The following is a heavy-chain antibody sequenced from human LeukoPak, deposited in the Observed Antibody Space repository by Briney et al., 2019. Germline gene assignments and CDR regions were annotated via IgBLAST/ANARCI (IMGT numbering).Heavy chain of an antibody. D-gene: IGHD5-18*01. Sequence: GGSLRLSCAASGFTFSSYEMNWVRQAPGKGLEWVSYISSSGSTIYYADSVKGRFTTSRDNSKNSLYLQMNSLRAEDTAVYYCARRSHNSYGCFDNWGQGALVTVSS. V-gene: IGHV3-48*03. CDR2: ISSSGSTI. CDR3: ARRSHNSYGCFDN. J-gene: IGHJ4*02. CDR1: GFTFSSYE.